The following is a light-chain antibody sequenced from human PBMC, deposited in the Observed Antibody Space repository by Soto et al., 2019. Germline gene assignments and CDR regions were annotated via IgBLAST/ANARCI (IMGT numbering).Light chain of an antibody. CDR3: SSYAGSNNNYV. CDR2: EVS. CDR1: SSDVGGYNY. V-gene: IGLV2-8*01. Sequence: SVRTQPPSASGSPGQSVTISCTGTSSDVGGYNYVSWYQQHPGKAPKLMIYEVSKRPSGVPDRFSGSKSGNTASLTVSGLQAEDEADYYCSSYAGSNNNYVFGTGTKVTVL. J-gene: IGLJ1*01.